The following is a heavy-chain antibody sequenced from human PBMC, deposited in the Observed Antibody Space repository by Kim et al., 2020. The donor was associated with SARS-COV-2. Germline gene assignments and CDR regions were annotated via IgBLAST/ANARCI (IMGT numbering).Heavy chain of an antibody. D-gene: IGHD6-13*01. CDR2: ISTSSSYI. CDR1: GFTFNTYT. Sequence: GGSLRLSCAASGFTFNTYTMNWVRQAPGKGLEWVSSISTSSSYIYYTDSVRGRFTISRDNAKNSLYLQMNSLRTEDTAVYYCARDFGGVWQQLWQYSCDGFDIWGQGTMVTVSS. J-gene: IGHJ3*02. CDR3: ARDFGGVWQQLWQYSCDGFDI. V-gene: IGHV3-21*01.